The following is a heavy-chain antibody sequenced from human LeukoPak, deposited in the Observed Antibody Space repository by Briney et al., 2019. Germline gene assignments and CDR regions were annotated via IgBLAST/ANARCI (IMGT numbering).Heavy chain of an antibody. D-gene: IGHD1-26*01. J-gene: IGHJ5*02. Sequence: SETLSLTCTVSGGSISSYYWSWIRQPPGKGLEWIGYIYYSGSTNYNPSLKSRVTISVDTSKNQFSLKLSFVTAADTAVYYCARGRSGSYSGNWFDPWGQGTLVTVSS. CDR2: IYYSGST. CDR3: ARGRSGSYSGNWFDP. CDR1: GGSISSYY. V-gene: IGHV4-59*01.